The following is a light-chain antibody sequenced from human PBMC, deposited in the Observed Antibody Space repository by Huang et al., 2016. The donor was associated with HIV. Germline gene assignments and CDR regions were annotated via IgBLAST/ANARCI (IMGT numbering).Light chain of an antibody. CDR1: QSVSST. Sequence: EIVMTQSPAPLSVSPGERATLSCRASQSVSSTLAWYQQKPGQAPRLLIYGASTRATGILARFSGSGSRTEFTLTISSLQSEDFAVYYCQQYNNWPRTFGQGTKVEIK. J-gene: IGKJ1*01. CDR2: GAS. V-gene: IGKV3-15*01. CDR3: QQYNNWPRT.